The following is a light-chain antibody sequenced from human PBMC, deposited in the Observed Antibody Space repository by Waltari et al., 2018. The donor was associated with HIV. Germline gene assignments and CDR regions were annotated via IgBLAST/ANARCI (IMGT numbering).Light chain of an antibody. Sequence: DIQMTQSPSSLSASVGDRVTITCQASQDSSNYLNWYQQKPGKAPKLLIYDASNLETEVPSRFSGSGSGTDFTFTISSLQPEDIATYYCQQYDNLPPYTFGQGTKLEIK. J-gene: IGKJ2*01. CDR1: QDSSNY. CDR2: DAS. V-gene: IGKV1-33*01. CDR3: QQYDNLPPYT.